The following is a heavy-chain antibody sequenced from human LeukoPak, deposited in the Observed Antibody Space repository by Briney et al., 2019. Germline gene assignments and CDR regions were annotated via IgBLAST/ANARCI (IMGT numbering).Heavy chain of an antibody. CDR3: ARSGDCSGGSCYPYGMDV. V-gene: IGHV3-11*04. J-gene: IGHJ6*02. CDR1: GFTFSDYY. D-gene: IGHD2-15*01. Sequence: GGFLRLSCAASGFTFSDYYMGWIRQAPGKGLEWVSYISSSGSTIYYADSVKGRFTISRDNAKNSLYLQMNSLRAEDTAVYYCARSGDCSGGSCYPYGMDVWGQGTTVTVSS. CDR2: ISSSGSTI.